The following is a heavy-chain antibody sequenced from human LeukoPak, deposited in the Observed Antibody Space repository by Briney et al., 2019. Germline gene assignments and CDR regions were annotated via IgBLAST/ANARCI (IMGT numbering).Heavy chain of an antibody. D-gene: IGHD3-10*01. V-gene: IGHV3-33*06. CDR2: IWYDGSNK. CDR1: GFTFSSYG. J-gene: IGHJ4*02. Sequence: GGSLRLSCAASGFTFSSYGMHWVRQAPGKGLEWVAVIWYDGSNKYYADSVKGRFTISRDDSKSTLSLQMNSLRAEDTALYYCAKKYYYGSGTYIFYFDYWGQGTPVTVSS. CDR3: AKKYYYGSGTYIFYFDY.